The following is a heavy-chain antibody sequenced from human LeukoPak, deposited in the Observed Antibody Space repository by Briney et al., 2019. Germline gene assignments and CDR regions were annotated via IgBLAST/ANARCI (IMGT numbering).Heavy chain of an antibody. CDR3: ARDRRIKEFFIDSSSPFDY. D-gene: IGHD6-6*01. Sequence: GGSLRLSCAASGFTVSSYYMSWVRQAPGKGLELVSVIYTGGGTYYADSGKGRFTISRDNSENTLSLQMNSLRAEDTAVYYCARDRRIKEFFIDSSSPFDYWGQGTLVTVSS. CDR1: GFTVSSYY. J-gene: IGHJ4*02. CDR2: IYTGGGT. V-gene: IGHV3-66*01.